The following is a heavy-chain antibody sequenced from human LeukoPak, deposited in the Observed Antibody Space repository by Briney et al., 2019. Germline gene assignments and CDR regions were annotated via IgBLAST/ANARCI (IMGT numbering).Heavy chain of an antibody. CDR2: INHSGST. CDR3: ASRRWLQFWDY. CDR1: GGSFSGYY. V-gene: IGHV4-34*01. J-gene: IGHJ4*02. D-gene: IGHD5-24*01. Sequence: SETLSLTCAVYGGSFSGYYWSWVRQPPGKRLEWIGEINHSGSTNYNPSLKSRVTISVDTSKNQFSLKLSSVTAADTAVYYCASRRWLQFWDYWGQGTLVTVSS.